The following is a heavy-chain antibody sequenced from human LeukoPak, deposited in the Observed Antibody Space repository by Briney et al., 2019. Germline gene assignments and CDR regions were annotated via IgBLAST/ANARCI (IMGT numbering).Heavy chain of an antibody. V-gene: IGHV3-23*01. J-gene: IGHJ4*02. D-gene: IGHD3-22*01. CDR2: ISGSDGST. CDR3: VRGYYAGRGHHFEY. Sequence: GGSLRLSCAASGFMFSSYAMSWVRQAPGKGLEWVSGISGSDGSTYYADSVKGRFTISRDNSKNTLYLQMNSLRAEDTAVYYCVRGYYAGRGHHFEYWGQGTLVTVSS. CDR1: GFMFSSYA.